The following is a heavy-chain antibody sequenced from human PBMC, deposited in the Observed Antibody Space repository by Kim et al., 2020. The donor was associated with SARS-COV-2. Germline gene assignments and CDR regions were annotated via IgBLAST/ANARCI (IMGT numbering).Heavy chain of an antibody. J-gene: IGHJ4*02. Sequence: YTSGRTHYNPSRQSRVTMSVDMSENQFSLELSSVTAADTAVYYCASALGHWGQGTLVTVSS. CDR3: ASALGH. D-gene: IGHD3-16*02. CDR2: YTSGRT. V-gene: IGHV4-4*07.